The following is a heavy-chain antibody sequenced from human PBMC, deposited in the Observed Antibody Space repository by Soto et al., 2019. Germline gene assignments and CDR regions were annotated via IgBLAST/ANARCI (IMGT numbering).Heavy chain of an antibody. V-gene: IGHV3-30*18. D-gene: IGHD3-22*01. Sequence: GGSLRLSCAASGFTFSSYGMHWVRQAPGKGLEWVAVISYDGSNKYYADSVKGRFTISRDNSKNTLYLQMNSLRAEDTAVYYCAKVGAYDSSGYSTEYFHHWGQGTLVTVSS. CDR2: ISYDGSNK. CDR3: AKVGAYDSSGYSTEYFHH. CDR1: GFTFSSYG. J-gene: IGHJ1*01.